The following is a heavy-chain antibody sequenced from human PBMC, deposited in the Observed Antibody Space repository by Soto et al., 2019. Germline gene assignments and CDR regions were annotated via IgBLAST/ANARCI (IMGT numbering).Heavy chain of an antibody. CDR1: GGSISSGGYS. D-gene: IGHD3-3*01. CDR2: IYHSGST. CDR3: ARVKTYYDFWSGYYRPDYFDY. J-gene: IGHJ4*02. Sequence: SETLSLTCAVSGGSISSGGYSWSWIRQPPGKGLEWIGYIYHSGSTYYNPSLKSRVTISVDRSKNQFSLKLSSVTAADTAVYYCARVKTYYDFWSGYYRPDYFDYWGQGTLATVSS. V-gene: IGHV4-30-2*01.